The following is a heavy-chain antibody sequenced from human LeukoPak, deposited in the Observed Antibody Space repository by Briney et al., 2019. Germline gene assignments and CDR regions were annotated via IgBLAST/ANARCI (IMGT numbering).Heavy chain of an antibody. J-gene: IGHJ6*03. D-gene: IGHD5-18*01. CDR2: IYYSGST. V-gene: IGHV4-59*01. Sequence: SETLSLTCTVSGGSISSYYWSWIRQPPGKGLEWIGYIYYSGSTNYNPSLKSQVTISVDTSKNQFSLKLTSVTAADTAVYYCASGAYSFYYMDVWGKGTTVTISS. CDR3: ASGAYSFYYMDV. CDR1: GGSISSYY.